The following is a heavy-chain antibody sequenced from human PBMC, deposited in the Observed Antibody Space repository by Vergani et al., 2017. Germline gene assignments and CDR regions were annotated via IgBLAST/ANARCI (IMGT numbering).Heavy chain of an antibody. Sequence: QVQLVESGGGVVQPGRSLRLSCAASGFTFSSYGMHWVRQAPGKGLEWVAVIWYDGSNKYYADSVKGRFTIYRDNAKNSLYLQMNSLRAEDTAVYYCARDVLNYDILTGYYFNYYGMDVWGQGTTVTVSS. J-gene: IGHJ6*02. CDR3: ARDVLNYDILTGYYFNYYGMDV. CDR2: IWYDGSNK. V-gene: IGHV3-33*01. CDR1: GFTFSSYG. D-gene: IGHD3-9*01.